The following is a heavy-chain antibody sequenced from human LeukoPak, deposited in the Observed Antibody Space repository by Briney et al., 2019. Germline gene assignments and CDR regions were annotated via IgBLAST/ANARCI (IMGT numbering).Heavy chain of an antibody. J-gene: IGHJ6*03. V-gene: IGHV4-34*01. CDR1: GGSFSGYY. CDR3: AKSGGYSYGFYYYYMDV. D-gene: IGHD5-18*01. Sequence: SETLSLTCAVYGGSFSGYYWSWIRQPPGKGLEWIGEINHSGSTYYNPSLKSRVTISVDTSKNQFSLKLSSVTAADTAVYYCAKSGGYSYGFYYYYMDVWGKGTTVTVSS. CDR2: INHSGST.